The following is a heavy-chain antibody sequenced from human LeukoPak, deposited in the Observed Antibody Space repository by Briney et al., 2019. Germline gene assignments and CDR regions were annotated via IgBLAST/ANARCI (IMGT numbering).Heavy chain of an antibody. V-gene: IGHV1-24*01. Sequence: ASVKVSCKVSGYTLTELSMHWVRQAPGKGLEWMGGFDPEDGETIYAQKFQGRVTMTEDTSTDTAYMELSSLRSEDTAVYYCARGYCSGGSCYSAFDYWGQGTLVTVSS. D-gene: IGHD2-15*01. CDR2: FDPEDGET. J-gene: IGHJ4*02. CDR3: ARGYCSGGSCYSAFDY. CDR1: GYTLTELS.